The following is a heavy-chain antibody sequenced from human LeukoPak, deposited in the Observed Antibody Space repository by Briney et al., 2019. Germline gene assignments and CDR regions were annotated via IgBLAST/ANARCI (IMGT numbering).Heavy chain of an antibody. D-gene: IGHD2-15*01. J-gene: IGHJ4*02. Sequence: SETLSLTCTVSGGSISSSFYYWGWIRQPPGKGLEWIGSIYYSVSTYYNPSLKSRVTISVDTSKNQFSLKLSSVTAADTAVYYCARVRRSHYDYWGQGTLVTVSS. CDR1: GGSISSSFYY. CDR3: ARVRRSHYDY. V-gene: IGHV4-39*07. CDR2: IYYSVST.